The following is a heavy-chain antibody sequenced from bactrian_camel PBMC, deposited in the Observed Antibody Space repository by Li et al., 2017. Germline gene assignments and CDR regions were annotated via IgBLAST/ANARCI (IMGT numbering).Heavy chain of an antibody. V-gene: IGHV3S55*01. J-gene: IGHJ4*01. D-gene: IGHD2*01. CDR2: ISTDGST. Sequence: VQLVESGGGSVQAGGSLRLSCAASGSPFGRYCMRWFRQAAGKQREWVSSISTDGSTNYADSVKGRFTISRDNAKNTLYLQMNSLKPEDIATYYCAADSKGGGYSLRGSAPTVWGQGTQV. CDR3: AADSKGGGYSLRGSAPTV. CDR1: GSPFGRYC.